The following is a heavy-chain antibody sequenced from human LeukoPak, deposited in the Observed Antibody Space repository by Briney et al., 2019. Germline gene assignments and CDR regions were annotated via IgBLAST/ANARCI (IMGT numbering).Heavy chain of an antibody. V-gene: IGHV4-59*01. CDR2: IYYSGST. CDR3: ARDRTYNWII. CDR1: GGSISSYY. D-gene: IGHD1-20*01. Sequence: SETLSLTCTVSGGSISSYYWSWIRQPPGKGLEWIGYIYYSGSTTYNPSLKSRVTISVDTSKNQFSLKLSSVTAADTAVYYCARDRTYNWIIWGQGTLVTVSS. J-gene: IGHJ4*02.